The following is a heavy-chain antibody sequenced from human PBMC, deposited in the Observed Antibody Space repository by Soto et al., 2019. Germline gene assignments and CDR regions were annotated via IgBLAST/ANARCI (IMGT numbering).Heavy chain of an antibody. Sequence: GASVKVSCKASGYTFTSYGISWVRQAPGQGLEWMGRISAYNGNTNYAQKLQGRVTMTTDTSTSTAYMELRSLRSDDMAVYYCGKDPMDFITTSCYGGFYFAYWGQGTQVTVSS. D-gene: IGHD2-2*01. CDR1: GYTFTSYG. V-gene: IGHV1-18*03. CDR3: GKDPMDFITTSCYGGFYFAY. J-gene: IGHJ4*02. CDR2: ISAYNGNT.